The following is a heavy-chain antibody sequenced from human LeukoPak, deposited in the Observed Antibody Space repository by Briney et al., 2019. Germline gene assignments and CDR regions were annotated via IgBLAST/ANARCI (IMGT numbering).Heavy chain of an antibody. D-gene: IGHD2-21*02. Sequence: GGSLRLSCAASGFTFSSYAMSWVRQPPGKGLEWVSAISGRGRSTYYADSVKGRLTISRDNSKNTLYLQMNSLRAEDTAVYYCAKESCGGDCFKRSDYSGQGTLVTVSS. CDR2: ISGRGRST. V-gene: IGHV3-23*01. J-gene: IGHJ4*02. CDR3: AKESCGGDCFKRSDY. CDR1: GFTFSSYA.